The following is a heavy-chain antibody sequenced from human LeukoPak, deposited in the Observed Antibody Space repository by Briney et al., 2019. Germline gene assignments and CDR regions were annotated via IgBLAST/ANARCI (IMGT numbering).Heavy chain of an antibody. D-gene: IGHD6-19*01. CDR1: GFTVSSNY. CDR2: INSDGSST. Sequence: GGSLRLSCAASGFTVSSNYMNWVRQAPGKGLVWVSRINSDGSSTSYADSVKGRFTISRDNAKNTLYLQMNSLRAEDTAVYYCARPRYSSGWSWGQGTLVTVSS. J-gene: IGHJ5*02. CDR3: ARPRYSSGWS. V-gene: IGHV3-74*01.